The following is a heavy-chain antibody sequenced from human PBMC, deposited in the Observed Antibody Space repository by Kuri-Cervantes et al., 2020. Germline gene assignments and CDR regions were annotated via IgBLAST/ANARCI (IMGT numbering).Heavy chain of an antibody. D-gene: IGHD3-16*01. Sequence: GESLKISCAASGFTFSSYAMHWVRQAPGKGLEWVAVISYDGSNKYYADSVKGRLTISRDNSKDTLYLQMNSLRAEDTAVYYCAKDRGGQGGMDVWGQGTTVTVSS. CDR2: ISYDGSNK. CDR3: AKDRGGQGGMDV. V-gene: IGHV3-30*04. CDR1: GFTFSSYA. J-gene: IGHJ6*02.